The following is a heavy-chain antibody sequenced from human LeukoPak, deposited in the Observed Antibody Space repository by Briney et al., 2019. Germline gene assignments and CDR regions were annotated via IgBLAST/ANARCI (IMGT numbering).Heavy chain of an antibody. D-gene: IGHD3-10*01. CDR2: IYYSGST. V-gene: IGHV4-59*01. Sequence: SETLSLTCTVSGGSISSYCWNWIRQPPGKGLEWIGYIYYSGSTNYNPSLKSRVTISVDTSKNQFSLKLRSVSAADTAVYYCARVEEGYGSGRRENYYYYYMDVWGKGTTVTISS. J-gene: IGHJ6*03. CDR3: ARVEEGYGSGRRENYYYYYMDV. CDR1: GGSISSYC.